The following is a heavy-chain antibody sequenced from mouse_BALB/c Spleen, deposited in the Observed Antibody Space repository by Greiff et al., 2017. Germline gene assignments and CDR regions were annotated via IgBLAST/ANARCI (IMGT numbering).Heavy chain of an antibody. V-gene: IGHV5-9-3*01. Sequence: EVQLVESGGGLVKPGGSLKLSCAASGFTFSSYAMSWVRQTPEKRLEWVATISSGGSYTYYPDSVKGRFTISRDNAKNTLYLQMSSLRSEDTAMYYCARGDYEDYYAMDYWGQGTSVTVSS. CDR3: ARGDYEDYYAMDY. D-gene: IGHD2-4*01. CDR1: GFTFSSYA. J-gene: IGHJ4*01. CDR2: ISSGGSYT.